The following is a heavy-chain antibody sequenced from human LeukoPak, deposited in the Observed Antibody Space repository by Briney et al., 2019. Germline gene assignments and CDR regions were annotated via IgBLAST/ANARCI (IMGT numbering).Heavy chain of an antibody. J-gene: IGHJ4*02. D-gene: IGHD1-26*01. CDR1: GYTFTGYY. V-gene: IGHV1-2*06. CDR2: INPNSGGT. CDR3: ARDHPVGATRIEIDY. Sequence: ASVKVSCKASGYTFTGYYMHWVRQAPGQGLEWMGRINPNSGGTNYAQKFQGRVTMTRDTSISTAYMELSRLRSDDTAVYYCARDHPVGATRIEIDYWGQGTLVTGSS.